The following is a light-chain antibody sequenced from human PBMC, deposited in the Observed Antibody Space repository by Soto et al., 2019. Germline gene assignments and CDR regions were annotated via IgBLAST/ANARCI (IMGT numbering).Light chain of an antibody. CDR3: HQYNNWPPWT. J-gene: IGKJ1*01. V-gene: IGKV3-15*01. Sequence: EIVMTQSPATLSVSPGERVILSCRASQSISTNLAWYQYIPGQAPRLLIYAASTRATGIPARFSGSGSGTDFTLSITSLQSEDYAVYCCHQYNNWPPWTFGQGTKVEIK. CDR2: AAS. CDR1: QSISTN.